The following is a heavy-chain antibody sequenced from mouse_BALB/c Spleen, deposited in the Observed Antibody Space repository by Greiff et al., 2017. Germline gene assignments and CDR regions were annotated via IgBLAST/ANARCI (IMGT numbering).Heavy chain of an antibody. Sequence: VQLQQSGPELVKPGASVKMSCKASGYTFTSYVMHWVKQKPGQGLEWIGYINPYNDGTKYNEKFKGKATLTSDKSSSTAYMELSSLTSEDSAVYYCASYDRYLWFAYWGQGTLVTVSA. D-gene: IGHD2-14*01. J-gene: IGHJ3*01. CDR3: ASYDRYLWFAY. V-gene: IGHV1-14*01. CDR2: INPYNDGT. CDR1: GYTFTSYV.